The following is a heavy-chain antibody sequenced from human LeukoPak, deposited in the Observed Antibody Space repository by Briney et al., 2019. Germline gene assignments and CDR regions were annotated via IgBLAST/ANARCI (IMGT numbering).Heavy chain of an antibody. J-gene: IGHJ4*02. CDR2: IYNSGST. CDR3: ARFKSAGGWSYFDY. D-gene: IGHD6-19*01. V-gene: IGHV4-59*01. Sequence: PSETLSLTCTVSGGSISTYYWSWIRKPPGKGLEWIGHIYNSGSTNYSPSLKSRVTISVDTSKNQFSLKLSSVTAADTAVYYCARFKSAGGWSYFDYWGQGTLVTVSS. CDR1: GGSISTYY.